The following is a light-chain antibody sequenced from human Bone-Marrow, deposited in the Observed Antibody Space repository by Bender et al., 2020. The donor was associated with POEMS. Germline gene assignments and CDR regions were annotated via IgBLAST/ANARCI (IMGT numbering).Light chain of an antibody. Sequence: QSVLTQPPSASGTPGQTITISCYGSTSNIGSNSVSWFQQVPGTAPNLLIYSNSQRPSGVPDRLSGSKSGTSASLAIRGLQFEDEADYYCGAWDDSLNAWVFGGGTKVTVL. J-gene: IGLJ3*02. CDR2: SNS. V-gene: IGLV1-44*01. CDR1: TSNIGSNS. CDR3: GAWDDSLNAWV.